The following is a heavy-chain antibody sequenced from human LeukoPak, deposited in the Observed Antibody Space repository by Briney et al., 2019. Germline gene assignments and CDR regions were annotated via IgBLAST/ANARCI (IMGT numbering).Heavy chain of an antibody. CDR3: ARLGWTAVGNY. CDR2: IYYSGST. V-gene: IGHV4-59*01. D-gene: IGHD5-18*01. J-gene: IGHJ4*02. CDR1: GGSISSYY. Sequence: SETLSLTCTVSGGSISSYYWSWLRQPPGKGLEWIGYIYYSGSTNYNPSLKSRVTISVDTSKNQFSLKLSSVTAADTAVYYCARLGWTAVGNYWGQGTLVTVSS.